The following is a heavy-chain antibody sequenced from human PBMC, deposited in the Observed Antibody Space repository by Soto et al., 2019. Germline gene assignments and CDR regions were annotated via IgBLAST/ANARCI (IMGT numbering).Heavy chain of an antibody. CDR3: VHRHYNLGKYGMDV. V-gene: IGHV2-5*02. D-gene: IGHD1-1*01. Sequence: QITLKESGPTVVKPTQTLTLTCTFSGFSLSTTGVGVGWIRQPPGKALEWLALFYWDDTKRYSPSLKTRLTITNDTSKNQVVLTMTNMDPVDTATYYCVHRHYNLGKYGMDVWGQGTTVTVSS. CDR2: FYWDDTK. J-gene: IGHJ6*02. CDR1: GFSLSTTGVG.